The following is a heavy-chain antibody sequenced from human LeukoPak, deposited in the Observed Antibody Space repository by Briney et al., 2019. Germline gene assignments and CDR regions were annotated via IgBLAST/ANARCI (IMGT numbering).Heavy chain of an antibody. CDR2: IKEDGSER. Sequence: GGSLRLSCAASGFTFDNYALNWVRQAPGKGLEWVANIKEDGSERYYVNSLKGRFTISRDNAKNSLYLQMTSLRAEDTAVYYCARTGSTWSVLYYYYYMDAWGKGTTVTVS. CDR3: ARTGSTWSVLYYYYYMDA. J-gene: IGHJ6*03. CDR1: GFTFDNYA. D-gene: IGHD6-13*01. V-gene: IGHV3-7*01.